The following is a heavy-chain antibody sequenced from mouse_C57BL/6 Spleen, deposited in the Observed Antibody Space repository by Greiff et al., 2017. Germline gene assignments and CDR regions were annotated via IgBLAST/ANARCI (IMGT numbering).Heavy chain of an antibody. CDR3: ARPITTVPSWFAY. CDR2: ISSGSSTI. D-gene: IGHD1-1*01. V-gene: IGHV5-17*01. CDR1: GFTFSDYG. Sequence: EVQLVESGGGLVKPGGSLKLSCAASGFTFSDYGMHWVRQAPEKGLEWVAYISSGSSTIYYADTVKGRFTISRDNAKNTLFLQMTSLRSEDTAMYYCARPITTVPSWFAYWGQGTLVTVSA. J-gene: IGHJ3*01.